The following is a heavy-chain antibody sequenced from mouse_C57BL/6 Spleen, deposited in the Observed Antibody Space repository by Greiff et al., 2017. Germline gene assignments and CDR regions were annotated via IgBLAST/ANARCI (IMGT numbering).Heavy chain of an antibody. V-gene: IGHV1-52*01. D-gene: IGHD2-4*01. CDR1: GYTFTSYW. J-gene: IGHJ3*01. CDR2: IDPSDSET. CDR3: ARDYDYPAWFAY. Sequence: QVQLQQPGAELVRPGSSVKLSCKASGYTFTSYWMHWVKQRPIQGLEWIGNIDPSDSETHYNQKFKDKATLTVDKSSSTAYMQLSSLTSEGSAVYYCARDYDYPAWFAYWGQGTLVTVSA.